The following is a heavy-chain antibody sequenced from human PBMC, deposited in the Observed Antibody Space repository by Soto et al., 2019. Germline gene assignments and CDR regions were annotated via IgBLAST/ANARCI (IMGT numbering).Heavy chain of an antibody. V-gene: IGHV3-53*01. J-gene: IGHJ4*02. CDR2: VHGGGST. D-gene: IGHD3-16*01. Sequence: VHLLESGGGLIQPGGSLRLSCAASGFTVSNNHMTWVRQAAGKGLELVSFVHGGGSTSYADSVKGRFTISRDNSKNTLYLQMDSLRAEDTAIYYCAGRLTTAASLDYWGRGTLVTVSS. CDR3: AGRLTTAASLDY. CDR1: GFTVSNNH.